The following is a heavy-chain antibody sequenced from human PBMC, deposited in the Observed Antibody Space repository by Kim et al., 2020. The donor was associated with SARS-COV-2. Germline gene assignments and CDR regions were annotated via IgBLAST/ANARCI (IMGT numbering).Heavy chain of an antibody. D-gene: IGHD3-10*01. CDR3: ARPRSRSYYSGFDY. CDR2: ISYDGSNK. Sequence: GGSLRLSCAASGFTFSSYAMHWVRQAPGKGLEWVAVISYDGSNKYYADSVKGRFTISRDNSKNTLYLQMNSLRAEDTAVYYCARPRSRSYYSGFDYWGQGTLVTVSS. CDR1: GFTFSSYA. V-gene: IGHV3-30*04. J-gene: IGHJ4*02.